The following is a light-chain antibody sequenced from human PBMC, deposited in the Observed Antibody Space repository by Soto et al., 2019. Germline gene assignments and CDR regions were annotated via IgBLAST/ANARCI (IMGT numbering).Light chain of an antibody. V-gene: IGKV3-15*01. J-gene: IGKJ2*01. CDR3: QQYKNGLYT. CDR2: GAS. Sequence: EIVMTQSPATLSVSPGERATLSCRASQSVSSNLAWYQQKPGQAPRLLIYGASTRATGIPARFSGSGSGTEFTLTISSLQSEDFAVYYCQQYKNGLYTFGQGTKLEIK. CDR1: QSVSSN.